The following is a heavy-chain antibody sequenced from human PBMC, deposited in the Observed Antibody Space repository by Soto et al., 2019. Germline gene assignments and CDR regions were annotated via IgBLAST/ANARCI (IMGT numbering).Heavy chain of an antibody. CDR2: ISGSDGKT. J-gene: IGHJ4*02. Sequence: GGSLRLSCAASGFSFSSYAMSWVRQAPGKGLEWVSTISGSDGKTFYADPVKGRFSISRDTSDNMLYLQMNSLRDDDTAVYYCARWSYLDYWGQGARVTVSS. D-gene: IGHD2-15*01. CDR3: ARWSYLDY. CDR1: GFSFSSYA. V-gene: IGHV3-23*01.